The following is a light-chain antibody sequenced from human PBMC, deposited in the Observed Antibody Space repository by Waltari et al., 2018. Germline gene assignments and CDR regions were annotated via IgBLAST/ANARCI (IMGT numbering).Light chain of an antibody. V-gene: IGKV3-15*01. CDR1: QSVNNN. CDR2: GAS. Sequence: EIVMTQSPATLSVSPGERATLSCRASQSVNNNLAWYHQMSGQAPRLLIYGASTRATGIPARFSGSGSGTEFTLTISSMQSEDFAVYYCQQYNNWPPYTFGQGTKLEIK. J-gene: IGKJ2*01. CDR3: QQYNNWPPYT.